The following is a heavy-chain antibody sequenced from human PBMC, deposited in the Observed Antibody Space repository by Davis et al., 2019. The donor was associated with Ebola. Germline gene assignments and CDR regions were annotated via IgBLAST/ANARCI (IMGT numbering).Heavy chain of an antibody. CDR3: ARHVRHYDFWSGYSSGGMDV. CDR2: IYPGDSDT. Sequence: GESLKISCKGSGYNFTSYWIGWVRQMPGKGLEWMGIIYPGDSDTRYSPSFQGQVTISADKSISTAYLQWSSLKASDTAMYYCARHVRHYDFWSGYSSGGMDVWGQGTTVTVSS. CDR1: GYNFTSYW. D-gene: IGHD3-3*01. V-gene: IGHV5-51*01. J-gene: IGHJ6*02.